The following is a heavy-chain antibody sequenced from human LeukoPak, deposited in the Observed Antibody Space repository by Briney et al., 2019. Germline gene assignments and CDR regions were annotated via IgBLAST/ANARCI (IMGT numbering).Heavy chain of an antibody. CDR3: ARWSGSYFDY. Sequence: WKTLSLTCTVSGGSISSSSYYWGWIRQPPGKGLEWIGRIYYSGSTYYNPSLKSRVTISVDPSKNQYSLKLSSVTAADTAVYYCARWSGSYFDYWGQGTLVTVSS. CDR1: GGSISSSSYY. D-gene: IGHD1-26*01. V-gene: IGHV4-39*01. J-gene: IGHJ4*02. CDR2: IYYSGST.